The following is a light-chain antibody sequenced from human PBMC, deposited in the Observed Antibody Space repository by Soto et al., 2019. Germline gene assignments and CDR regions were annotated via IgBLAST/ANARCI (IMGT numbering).Light chain of an antibody. CDR2: GAY. CDR3: QQYNNWPPWT. CDR1: QSVSSN. V-gene: IGKV3D-15*01. J-gene: IGKJ1*01. Sequence: EIVMTQSPATLSVSPGERATLSCRASQSVSSNLAWYQQKPGQAPRLLIYGAYTRATGIPARFSGGGFGTEFTISIISLQSVDFAVYYCQQYNNWPPWTFGQVIKVLIK.